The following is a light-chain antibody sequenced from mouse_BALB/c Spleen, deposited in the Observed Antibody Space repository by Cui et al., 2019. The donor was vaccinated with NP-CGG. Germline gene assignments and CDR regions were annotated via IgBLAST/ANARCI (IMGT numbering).Light chain of an antibody. CDR2: GTN. Sequence: QAVVTQESALTTSPGETVTLTCRSSTGAVTTSNYANWVQEKPDHLFTGLIGGTNNRAPGVPARFSGSLIGDKSVLTITGAQTEDEAIYFCALRYSNHWVFGGATKLTVL. CDR1: TGAVTTSNY. J-gene: IGLJ1*01. CDR3: ALRYSNHWV. V-gene: IGLV1*01.